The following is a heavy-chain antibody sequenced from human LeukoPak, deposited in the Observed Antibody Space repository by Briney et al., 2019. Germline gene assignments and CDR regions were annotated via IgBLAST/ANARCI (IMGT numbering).Heavy chain of an antibody. V-gene: IGHV3-66*01. CDR3: ARDPVEDCSGGSCYYYGMDV. CDR1: GFTFSDYY. Sequence: GGSLRLSCAASGFTFSDYYMSWVRQAPGKGLEGVSVIYSGGSTYYADSVKGRFTISRDNSKNTLYLQMNSLRAEDTAVYYCARDPVEDCSGGSCYYYGMDVWGQGTTVTVSS. CDR2: IYSGGST. J-gene: IGHJ6*02. D-gene: IGHD2-15*01.